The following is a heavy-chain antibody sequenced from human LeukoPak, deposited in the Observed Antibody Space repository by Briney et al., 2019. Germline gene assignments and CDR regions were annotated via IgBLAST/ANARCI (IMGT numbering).Heavy chain of an antibody. D-gene: IGHD1-26*01. V-gene: IGHV1-69*13. CDR3: ARTRWELLEFDY. CDR2: IIPIFGTA. Sequence: SVKVSCKASGGTFSSYAISWVRQAPGQGLEWMGGIIPIFGTANYAQTFQGRVTITADESTSTAYMELSSLRSEDTAVYYCARTRWELLEFDYWGQGTLVTVSS. CDR1: GGTFSSYA. J-gene: IGHJ4*02.